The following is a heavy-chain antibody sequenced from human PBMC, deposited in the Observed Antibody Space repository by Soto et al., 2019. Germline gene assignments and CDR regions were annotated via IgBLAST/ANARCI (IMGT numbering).Heavy chain of an antibody. Sequence: QVQLVQSGAEVKKPGSSVKVSCKASGGSLSNYGISWVRQAPGQGLEWMGAIIPVFGTRNYAQKFQDRVTXXAXXSTTTVYMEVRSLTSEDTAVYYCARGDATKIVVTTYYAMDVWGQGTTVTVSS. D-gene: IGHD3-22*01. V-gene: IGHV1-69*12. CDR2: IIPVFGTR. CDR3: ARGDATKIVVTTYYAMDV. CDR1: GGSLSNYG. J-gene: IGHJ6*02.